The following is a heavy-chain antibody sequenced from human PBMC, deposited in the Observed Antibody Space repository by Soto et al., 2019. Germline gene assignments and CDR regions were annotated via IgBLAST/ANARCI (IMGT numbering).Heavy chain of an antibody. CDR1: GFTVSSNY. CDR3: ERDAYYYGSGSFDY. CDR2: IYSGGST. V-gene: IGHV3-66*01. Sequence: EVQLVESGGGLVQPGGSLRLSCAASGFTVSSNYMSWVRQAPGKGLEWVSVIYSGGSTYYADSVKGRFTISRDNSKNTLYLQMNSLRAEDTAVYYCERDAYYYGSGSFDYWGQGTLVTVSS. D-gene: IGHD3-10*01. J-gene: IGHJ4*02.